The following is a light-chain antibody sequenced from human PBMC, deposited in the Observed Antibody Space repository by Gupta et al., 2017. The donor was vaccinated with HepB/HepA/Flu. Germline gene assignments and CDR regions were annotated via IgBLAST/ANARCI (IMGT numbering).Light chain of an antibody. J-gene: IGLJ2*01. CDR1: SSDVGAYNY. V-gene: IGLV2-8*01. Sequence: QSALTQPPSASGSPGQSVTISCTGTSSDVGAYNYVTWYQQHPGKAPKLMIYEVNKRPSGVPDRFSGSKSGNTASLTVSGLQAEDEADYYCSSYAGSNNLVFGGGTKRTVL. CDR2: EVN. CDR3: SSYAGSNNLV.